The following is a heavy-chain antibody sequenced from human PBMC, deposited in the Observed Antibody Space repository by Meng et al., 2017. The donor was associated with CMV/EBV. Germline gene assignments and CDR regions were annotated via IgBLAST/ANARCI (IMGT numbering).Heavy chain of an antibody. CDR2: IYSGGST. J-gene: IGHJ5*02. CDR1: GFTFSSYW. Sequence: GESLKISCAASGFTFSSYWMHWVRQAPGKGLVWVSVIYSGGSTYYADSVKGRFTISRDNSKNTLYLQMNSLRAEDTAVYYCARVPAAEAFDPWGQGTLVTVSS. D-gene: IGHD6-13*01. V-gene: IGHV3-53*01. CDR3: ARVPAAEAFDP.